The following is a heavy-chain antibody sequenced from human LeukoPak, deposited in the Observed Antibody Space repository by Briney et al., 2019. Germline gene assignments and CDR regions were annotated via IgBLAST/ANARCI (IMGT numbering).Heavy chain of an antibody. CDR3: AKRGPESPASGKYYFDS. D-gene: IGHD1-14*01. CDR1: GFTFTTYG. V-gene: IGHV3-23*01. J-gene: IGHJ4*02. Sequence: GGTLRLSCAASGFTFTTYGMTWVRQAPGKGLEWVSAISGSAAATFYGDSVKGRFTISRDNSKRTVYLQMNSLRAEDTAVYYCAKRGPESPASGKYYFDSWGQGTLVTVSS. CDR2: ISGSAAAT.